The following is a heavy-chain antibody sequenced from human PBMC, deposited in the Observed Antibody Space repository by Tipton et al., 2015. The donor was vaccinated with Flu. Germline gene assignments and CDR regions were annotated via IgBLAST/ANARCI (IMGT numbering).Heavy chain of an antibody. D-gene: IGHD1-14*01. Sequence: GLVKPSETLSLTCTVSGDSISSYYLNWVRQPAGKGLEWIGRIFTRGSIDYNPSLKNRLTMSEDTSKNQFSLKLASVTAADTAVCYCARDNPYYYYYMDVWGKGTTVTVSS. CDR1: GDSISSYY. J-gene: IGHJ6*03. CDR3: ARDNPYYYYYMDV. CDR2: IFTRGSI. V-gene: IGHV4-4*07.